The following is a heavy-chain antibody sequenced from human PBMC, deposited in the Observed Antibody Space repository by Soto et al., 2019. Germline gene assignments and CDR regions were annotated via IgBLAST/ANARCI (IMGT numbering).Heavy chain of an antibody. V-gene: IGHV3-23*01. D-gene: IGHD2-15*01. Sequence: VGSLRLSCAASGFTFSSYAMSWVRQAPGKGLEWVSAISGSGGSTYYADSVKGRFTISRDNSKNTLYLQMNSLRAEDTAVYYCAKGEYCSGGSCYDRTFDYWGQGTLVTVSS. CDR1: GFTFSSYA. J-gene: IGHJ4*02. CDR3: AKGEYCSGGSCYDRTFDY. CDR2: ISGSGGST.